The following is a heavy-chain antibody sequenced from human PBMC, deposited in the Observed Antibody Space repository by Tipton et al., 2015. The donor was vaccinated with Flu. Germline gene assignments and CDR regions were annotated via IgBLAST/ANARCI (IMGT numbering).Heavy chain of an antibody. Sequence: TLSLTCAVSGDSISSDYHWGWIRQFPGKRLEWIGTVSRSGSTVHNPSLTSRVTISIDRSKNQFSLNLKSVTAADLAVYYCARRDYSNYVSDPKSWFDPWGQGTLVAVSS. D-gene: IGHD4-11*01. CDR1: GDSISSDYH. V-gene: IGHV4-38-2*01. CDR3: ARRDYSNYVSDPKSWFDP. J-gene: IGHJ5*02. CDR2: VSRSGST.